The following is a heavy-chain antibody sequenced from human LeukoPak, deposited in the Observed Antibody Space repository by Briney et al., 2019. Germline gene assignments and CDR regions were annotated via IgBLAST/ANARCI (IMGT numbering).Heavy chain of an antibody. V-gene: IGHV4-39*07. Sequence: PSGTLSHTCTVSGGSISSSNYYWGWIRQPPGKGLEWIGSIHHSGSTYYNPSLKSRVTISEDTSKNQFSLKLRSVTAADTAVYYCAKIYYYYYYMDVWGKGTTVTVSS. CDR1: GGSISSSNYY. J-gene: IGHJ6*03. CDR2: IHHSGST. CDR3: AKIYYYYYYMDV.